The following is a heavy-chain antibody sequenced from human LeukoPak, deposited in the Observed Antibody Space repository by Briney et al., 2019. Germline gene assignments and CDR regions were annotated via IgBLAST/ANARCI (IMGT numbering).Heavy chain of an antibody. CDR3: ARDVGYSYGYPYYFDY. CDR2: IYYSGST. CDR1: GGSISSGGYY. J-gene: IGHJ4*02. Sequence: PSQTLSLTCTVSGGSISSGGYYWIWIRQHPGKGLEWSGYIYYSGSTYYNPSLKSRVTISVDTSKNQFSLKLSSVTAADTAVYYCARDVGYSYGYPYYFDYWGQGTLVTVSS. V-gene: IGHV4-31*03. D-gene: IGHD5-18*01.